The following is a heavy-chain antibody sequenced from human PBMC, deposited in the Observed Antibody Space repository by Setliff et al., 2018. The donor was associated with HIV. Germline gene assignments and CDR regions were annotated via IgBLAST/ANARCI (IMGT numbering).Heavy chain of an antibody. CDR3: ATDPGYSSTWYSESFQH. D-gene: IGHD6-13*01. CDR1: GYTLTELS. Sequence: GASVKVSCKISGYTLTELSIHWVRQAPGKGLEWMANFDPEDGETFYAQKFLGRLTKTEDTSTDTAYMELSSLRSDDTAMYYCATDPGYSSTWYSESFQHWGQGTVVTVSS. CDR2: FDPEDGET. J-gene: IGHJ1*01. V-gene: IGHV1-24*01.